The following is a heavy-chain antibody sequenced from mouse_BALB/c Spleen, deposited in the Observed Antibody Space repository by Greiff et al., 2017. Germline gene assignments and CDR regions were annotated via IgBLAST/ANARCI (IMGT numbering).Heavy chain of an antibody. V-gene: IGHV14-3*02. CDR3: ARSAYYGNFDY. J-gene: IGHJ2*01. CDR2: IDPANGNT. Sequence: VQLQQSGAELVKPGASVKLSCTASGFNIKDTYMHWVKQRPEQGLEWIGRIDPANGNTKYDPKFQGKATITADTSSNTAYLQLSSLTSEDTAVYYCARSAYYGNFDYWGQGTTLTVSS. CDR1: GFNIKDTY. D-gene: IGHD2-10*01.